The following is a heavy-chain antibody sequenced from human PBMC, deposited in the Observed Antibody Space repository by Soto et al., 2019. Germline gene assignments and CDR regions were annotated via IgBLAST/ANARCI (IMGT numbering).Heavy chain of an antibody. D-gene: IGHD2-15*01. J-gene: IGHJ5*02. CDR2: ISYDGSNK. V-gene: IGHV3-30*18. CDR1: GFTFSSYG. Sequence: QVQLVESGGGVVQPGRSLRLSCAASGFTFSSYGMHWVRQAPGKGLAWVAVISYDGSNKYYADSVKGRFTISRDNSKNTLYLQMNSLRAEDTAVYYCAKDYGYCSGGSCYSSGWFDPWGQGTLVTVSS. CDR3: AKDYGYCSGGSCYSSGWFDP.